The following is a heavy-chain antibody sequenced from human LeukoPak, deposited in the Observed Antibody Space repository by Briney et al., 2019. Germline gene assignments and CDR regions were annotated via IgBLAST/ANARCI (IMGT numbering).Heavy chain of an antibody. CDR3: ARDISGYFYYFGH. V-gene: IGHV4-59*12. CDR1: GGSISSYY. CDR2: IYYSGST. D-gene: IGHD3-9*01. J-gene: IGHJ4*02. Sequence: PSETLSLTCSVSGGSISSYYWSWIRQPPGKGLEWIGYIYYSGSTNYNPSLKSRVTISVDTSKNQFSLKLSSVTAADTAVYYCARDISGYFYYFGHWGQGTLVTVSS.